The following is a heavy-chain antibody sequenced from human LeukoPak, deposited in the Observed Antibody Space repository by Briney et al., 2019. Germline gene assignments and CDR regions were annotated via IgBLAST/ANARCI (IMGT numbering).Heavy chain of an antibody. Sequence: AASVTVSCKASGYTFTSYYMHWVRQAPGQGLEWMGIINPSGGSTSYAQKFQGRVTMTRDMSTSTVYMELSSLRSEDTAVYYCARGYSSSWSHQYYFDYWGQGTLVTVSS. CDR2: INPSGGST. CDR3: ARGYSSSWSHQYYFDY. CDR1: GYTFTSYY. D-gene: IGHD6-13*01. V-gene: IGHV1-46*01. J-gene: IGHJ4*02.